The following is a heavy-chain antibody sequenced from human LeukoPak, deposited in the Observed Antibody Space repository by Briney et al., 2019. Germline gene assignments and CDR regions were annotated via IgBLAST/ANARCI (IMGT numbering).Heavy chain of an antibody. V-gene: IGHV4-4*07. J-gene: IGHJ4*02. CDR1: GGSISSYY. CDR3: ARIGCSSTSCYDVDY. Sequence: SSETLSLTCTVSGGSISSYYWSWIRQPAGKGLEWIGRIYTSRSTNYNPSLKSRVTMSVDTSKNQFSLKLSSVTAADTAVYYCARIGCSSTSCYDVDYWGQGTLVTVSS. D-gene: IGHD2-2*01. CDR2: IYTSRST.